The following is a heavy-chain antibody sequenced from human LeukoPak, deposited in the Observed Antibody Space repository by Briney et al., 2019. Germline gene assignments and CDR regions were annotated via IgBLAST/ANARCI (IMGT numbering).Heavy chain of an antibody. V-gene: IGHV1-2*02. CDR1: GYTFIGYY. Sequence: GASVNVSCKASGYTFIGYYMHWVRQAPGQGLEWMGWINPNSGGTNYAQKFQGRVTMTRDTSISTAYMELSSLRSDDTAVYYCARDIRGDCSSTSCLNWFDPWGQGTLVTVSS. CDR3: ARDIRGDCSSTSCLNWFDP. D-gene: IGHD2-2*01. CDR2: INPNSGGT. J-gene: IGHJ5*02.